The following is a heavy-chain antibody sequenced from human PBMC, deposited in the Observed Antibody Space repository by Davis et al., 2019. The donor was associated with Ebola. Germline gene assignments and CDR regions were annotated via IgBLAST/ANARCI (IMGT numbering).Heavy chain of an antibody. CDR2: ISGNGDKT. J-gene: IGHJ4*02. V-gene: IGHV3-23*01. CDR3: ARHVPRDGYNPIDY. Sequence: GGSLRLSCAASGFTFSNSAMTWVRQAPGKGLEWVSRISGNGDKTYYTDSVKGRFTISRDNSKSTLYLQLISLRAEDTALYYCARHVPRDGYNPIDYWGQGAQVTVSS. CDR1: GFTFSNSA. D-gene: IGHD5-24*01.